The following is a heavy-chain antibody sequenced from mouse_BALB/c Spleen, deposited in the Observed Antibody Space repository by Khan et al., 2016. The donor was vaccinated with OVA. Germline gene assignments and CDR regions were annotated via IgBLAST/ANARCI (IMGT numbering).Heavy chain of an antibody. J-gene: IGHJ2*01. CDR3: ARTDGSDFDY. CDR2: ITPHIGET. V-gene: IGHV1-20*02. CDR1: GYSFTGYF. D-gene: IGHD1-1*01. Sequence: EVQLQQSGPELVKPGASVKISCKASGYSFTGYFMNWVMQSHGKSLEWIGRITPHIGETLYNQKFRDKATLTVDESYSTAHMELRSLAAEYAACYYCARTDGSDFDYWGQGTTLTVSS.